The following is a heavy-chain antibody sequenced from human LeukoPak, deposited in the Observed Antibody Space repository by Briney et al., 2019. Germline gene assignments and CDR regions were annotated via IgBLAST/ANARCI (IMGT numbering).Heavy chain of an antibody. CDR2: ISTSTGDT. Sequence: EASVKVSCKASGGTFSSYAISWVRQAPGQGLEWMGWISTSTGDTDYARNLRGRVTMSTDASTGTAYMELRRLRSDDTAVYYCARSHNVYFDYWGQGTLLTVTT. V-gene: IGHV1-18*01. CDR3: ARSHNVYFDY. J-gene: IGHJ4*02. CDR1: GGTFSSYA. D-gene: IGHD5-24*01.